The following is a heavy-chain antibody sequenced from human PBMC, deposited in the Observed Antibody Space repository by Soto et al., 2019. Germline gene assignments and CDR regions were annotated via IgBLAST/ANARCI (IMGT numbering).Heavy chain of an antibody. J-gene: IGHJ4*02. CDR1: SGSFSGYY. D-gene: IGHD3-10*01. CDR2: INHSGST. V-gene: IGHV4-34*01. Sequence: LSLTCAVYSGSFSGYYWSWIRQPPGKGREWIGEINHSGSTNYNPSLKSRVTISVDTSKNQFSLKLSSVTAVDTAVYYCARGHRTHGGYYYGSGSYLSCWGQGTLVTVSS. CDR3: ARGHRTHGGYYYGSGSYLSC.